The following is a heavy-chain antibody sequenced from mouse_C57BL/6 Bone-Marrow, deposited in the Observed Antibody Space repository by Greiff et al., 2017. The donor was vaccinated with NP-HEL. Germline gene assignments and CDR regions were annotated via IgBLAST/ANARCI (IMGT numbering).Heavy chain of an antibody. CDR2: IDPSDSYT. Sequence: QVQLQQPGAELVRPGTSVKLSCKASGYTFTSYWMHWVKQRPGQGLEWIGVIDPSDSYTNYNQKFKGKATLTVDTSSSTAYMQLSSLTSEDSAVYYCASRPNPPIYGSSYFDYWGQGTTLTVSS. CDR1: GYTFTSYW. V-gene: IGHV1-59*01. D-gene: IGHD1-1*01. J-gene: IGHJ2*01. CDR3: ASRPNPPIYGSSYFDY.